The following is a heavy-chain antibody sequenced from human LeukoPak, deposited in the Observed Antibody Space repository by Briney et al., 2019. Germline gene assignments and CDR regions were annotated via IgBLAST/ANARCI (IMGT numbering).Heavy chain of an antibody. D-gene: IGHD5-24*01. J-gene: IGHJ4*02. Sequence: PSETLSLTCSVSGGSMSSYYWSWIRRSPGKGLEWIGYIYHSGSTDYNSSLKSRVTISVDTSKNQFSLKLSSVTAADTAVYYCARYIRDGYKTYYFDYWGQGTLVTVSS. V-gene: IGHV4-59*01. CDR1: GGSMSSYY. CDR2: IYHSGST. CDR3: ARYIRDGYKTYYFDY.